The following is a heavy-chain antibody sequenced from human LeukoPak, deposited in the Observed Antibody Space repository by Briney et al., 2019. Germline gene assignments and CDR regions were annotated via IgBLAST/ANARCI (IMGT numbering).Heavy chain of an antibody. J-gene: IGHJ4*02. CDR3: ARKDGDY. Sequence: SETLSLTCTVSGVSISSYHWSWIRQPPVKGLEWIGYIYNSGSTNYNPSLKSRVTIVDTSKNQVSLKLSSVTAADTAVYYSARKDGDYWGQGILVTVSS. CDR2: IYNSGST. V-gene: IGHV4-59*01. CDR1: GVSISSYH. D-gene: IGHD2-15*01.